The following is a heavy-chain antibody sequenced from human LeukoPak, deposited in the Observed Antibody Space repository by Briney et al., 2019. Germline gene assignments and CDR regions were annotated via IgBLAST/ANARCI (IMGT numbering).Heavy chain of an antibody. J-gene: IGHJ6*03. Sequence: GGSLRLSCAASGFTFSSYSMNWVRQAPGKGLEWVSSISSSSSYIYYADSVKGRFTISRDNAKNSLYLQMNSLRAEDTAVYYCARAPALAYSYGQHYYYYYMDVWGKGTTVTVSS. V-gene: IGHV3-21*01. D-gene: IGHD5-18*01. CDR3: ARAPALAYSYGQHYYYYYMDV. CDR1: GFTFSSYS. CDR2: ISSSSSYI.